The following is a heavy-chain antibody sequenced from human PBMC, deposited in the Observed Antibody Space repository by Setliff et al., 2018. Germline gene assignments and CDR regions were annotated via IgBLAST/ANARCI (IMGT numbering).Heavy chain of an antibody. CDR2: INWNGGST. Sequence: PGGSLRLSCAASEFTFEDYAMSWVRQVPGKGLEWVSGINWNGGSTGYADSVKGRFTISRDNAKNSLYLQMNSLRAEDTALYYCARDSRKGIAVAGWFDSWGQGTLVTVSS. CDR3: ARDSRKGIAVAGWFDS. CDR1: EFTFEDYA. D-gene: IGHD6-19*01. J-gene: IGHJ5*01. V-gene: IGHV3-20*04.